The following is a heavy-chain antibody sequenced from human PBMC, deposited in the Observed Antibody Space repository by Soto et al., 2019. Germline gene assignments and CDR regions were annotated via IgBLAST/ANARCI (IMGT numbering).Heavy chain of an antibody. CDR1: GFTFSDYA. CDR3: AKGVRQWLVTSDFNY. D-gene: IGHD6-19*01. Sequence: VQLVESGGGVVQPGRSLRLSCAASGFTFSDYAMHWVRQAPGKGLEWVAVVSHDGRNTHYAYSVKGRFTISRDSSKNTVSLELTSMRAEETAVYYWAKGVRQWLVTSDFNYWGQRAPGTFSA. V-gene: IGHV3-30*18. J-gene: IGHJ4*02. CDR2: VSHDGRNT.